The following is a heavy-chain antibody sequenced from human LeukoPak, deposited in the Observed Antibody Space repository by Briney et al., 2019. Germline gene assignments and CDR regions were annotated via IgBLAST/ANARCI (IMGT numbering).Heavy chain of an antibody. CDR1: GFTFSSYA. V-gene: IGHV3-30-3*01. Sequence: PGGSLRLSCAVSGFTFSSYAMHWARQAPGKGLEWVAVISYDGSNKYNADSVKGRFTISRDNSKNTLYLQMNSLRAEDTAVYYCARDTVRGSLSLTGPFDYWGQGTLVTVSS. CDR3: ARDTVRGSLSLTGPFDY. J-gene: IGHJ4*02. CDR2: ISYDGSNK. D-gene: IGHD1-14*01.